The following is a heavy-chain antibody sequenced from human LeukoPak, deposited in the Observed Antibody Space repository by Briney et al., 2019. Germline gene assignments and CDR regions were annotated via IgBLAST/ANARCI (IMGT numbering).Heavy chain of an antibody. CDR2: INTGNGNT. D-gene: IGHD2-21*02. Sequence: GASVKVSCTASGYTFTSYAIHWVRQAPGQRLECMGWINTGNGNTKYSQKFQGRVTITRDTSASTAYMDLSSLRSEDTAVYYCARNTETAIPLPYSFDYWGQGTLVTVSS. V-gene: IGHV1-3*04. CDR1: GYTFTSYA. J-gene: IGHJ4*02. CDR3: ARNTETAIPLPYSFDY.